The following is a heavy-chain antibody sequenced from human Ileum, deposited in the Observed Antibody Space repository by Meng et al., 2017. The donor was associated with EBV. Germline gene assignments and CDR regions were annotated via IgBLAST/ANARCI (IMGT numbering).Heavy chain of an antibody. J-gene: IGHJ4*02. Sequence: QVQLQESGPGLVKPSGTLSLICACSGASNGSCYWWTWVRQPPEKGLEWIGEIYHSGSTNYNPSLKSRLTLSVDKSKSQFSLELISVTAADTAVYYCARGRRFGSGRYALDYWGQGTLVTVSS. CDR2: IYHSGST. V-gene: IGHV4-4*02. D-gene: IGHD3-10*01. CDR1: GASNGSCYW. CDR3: ARGRRFGSGRYALDY.